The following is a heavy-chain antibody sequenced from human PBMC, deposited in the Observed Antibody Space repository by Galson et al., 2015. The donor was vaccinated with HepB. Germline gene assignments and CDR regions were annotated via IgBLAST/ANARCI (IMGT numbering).Heavy chain of an antibody. CDR1: GFTFSSYS. V-gene: IGHV3-21*04. D-gene: IGHD2-2*01. J-gene: IGHJ6*02. CDR3: TRGYSTATGSDGYYYYGMDV. Sequence: SLRLSCAASGFTFSSYSMNWVRQAPGKGLEWVPSISPSGITINYPDSVKGRFTISRDNARNSVYLQMNSLRAEDTAVYYCTRGYSTATGSDGYYYYGMDVWGQGTTVSVSS. CDR2: ISPSGITI.